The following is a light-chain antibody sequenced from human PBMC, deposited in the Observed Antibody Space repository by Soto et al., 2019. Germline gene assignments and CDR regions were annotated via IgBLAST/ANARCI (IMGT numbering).Light chain of an antibody. J-gene: IGKJ1*01. CDR1: QSISSY. Sequence: DIQMTQSPSSLSASVGDRRTISWQASQSISSYLHWYQQKPGKAPKXXINVASTLQSGVPSRFSGSGSGTEFTLTISSLKSEDFAVYYCQQYNNWPRTFGQGTKVDIK. CDR3: QQYNNWPRT. V-gene: IGKV1-39*01. CDR2: VAS.